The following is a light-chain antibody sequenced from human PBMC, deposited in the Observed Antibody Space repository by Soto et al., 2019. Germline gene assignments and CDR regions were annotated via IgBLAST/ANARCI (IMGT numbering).Light chain of an antibody. V-gene: IGKV3-20*01. CDR2: GAS. Sequence: EIVLTQSPGTLSLSPGERATLSCRASQSVSSTYLAWYQQKPGQAPRVLAYGASNRATGIPDRFSGSGSGTDFTLTISRLEPEDFAVYFCQQYGTSPPFTFGQGTK. J-gene: IGKJ2*01. CDR3: QQYGTSPPFT. CDR1: QSVSSTY.